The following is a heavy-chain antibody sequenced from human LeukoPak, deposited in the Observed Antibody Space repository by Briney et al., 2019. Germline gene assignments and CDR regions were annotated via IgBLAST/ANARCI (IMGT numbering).Heavy chain of an antibody. CDR2: INDSGDST. CDR1: GFTFSIHA. CDR3: AKSLDSAVAGIDY. D-gene: IGHD6-19*01. Sequence: GGSLRLSCAASGFTFSIHAMSWVRQALGKGLKWVSGINDSGDSTYHADSVKGRFTISRDNSKNTLYLQMNSLRAEDTAVYYCAKSLDSAVAGIDYWGQGTLVTVSS. V-gene: IGHV3-23*01. J-gene: IGHJ4*02.